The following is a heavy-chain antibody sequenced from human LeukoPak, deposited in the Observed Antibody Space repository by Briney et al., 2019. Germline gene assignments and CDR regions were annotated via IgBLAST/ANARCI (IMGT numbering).Heavy chain of an antibody. J-gene: IGHJ4*02. V-gene: IGHV4-4*07. CDR3: ARDLLVGATNGLDY. CDR2: IYTSGST. Sequence: SETLSLTCTVSGGSISSYYWSWIRQPAGKGLEWIGRIYTSGSTNYNPSLKSRVTMSVDTSKNQFSLKLSSVTAADTAGYYCARDLLVGATNGLDYWGQGTLVTVSS. CDR1: GGSISSYY. D-gene: IGHD1-26*01.